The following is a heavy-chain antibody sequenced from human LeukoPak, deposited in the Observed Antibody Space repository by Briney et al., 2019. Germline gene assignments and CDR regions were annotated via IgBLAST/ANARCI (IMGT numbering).Heavy chain of an antibody. D-gene: IGHD6-13*01. J-gene: IGHJ1*01. CDR2: IYTSGST. CDR1: GGSISSYY. V-gene: IGHV4-4*07. CDR3: ARAGGSIAAGGTEGINFHH. Sequence: SETLSLTCTVSGGSISSYYWSWIRQPAGKGLEWIGRIYTSGSTNYNPSLKSRVTMSVDKSKNQFSLKLSSVTAADTAVYYCARAGGSIAAGGTEGINFHHWGQGTLVTVSS.